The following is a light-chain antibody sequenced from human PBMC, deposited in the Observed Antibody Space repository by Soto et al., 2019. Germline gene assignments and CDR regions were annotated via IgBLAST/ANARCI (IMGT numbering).Light chain of an antibody. CDR1: QSINSW. V-gene: IGKV1-5*03. CDR2: KAS. CDR3: HQYNSYLWT. Sequence: DIQMTQSPSTLSASVGDRVTITCRASQSINSWLAWYQQKPGKAPKLLIHKASNLESGVPSRFSGSGSGTEFTLTISSLQPDDFATYYCHQYNSYLWTFGQGTKVEIK. J-gene: IGKJ1*01.